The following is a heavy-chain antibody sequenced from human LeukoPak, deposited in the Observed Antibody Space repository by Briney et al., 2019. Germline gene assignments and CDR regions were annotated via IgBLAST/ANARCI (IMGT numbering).Heavy chain of an antibody. V-gene: IGHV3-15*01. Sequence: GGSLRLSCAVSGLTFNVAWMSWVRQAPGKGLEWIGRIKSKTDGETTDYAAPVRGRFSISGDDSKDTLYLQMNSLKTEDTAVYYCITDPSYETNNWGQGTLVTVSS. CDR2: IKSKTDGETT. D-gene: IGHD3-16*01. CDR1: GLTFNVAW. CDR3: ITDPSYETNN. J-gene: IGHJ4*02.